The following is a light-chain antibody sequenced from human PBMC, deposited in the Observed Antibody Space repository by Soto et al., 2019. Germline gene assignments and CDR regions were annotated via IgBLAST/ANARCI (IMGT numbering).Light chain of an antibody. V-gene: IGKV3-11*01. CDR1: QSVSSY. CDR3: QQRSNWSPTWT. CDR2: DAS. Sequence: EIVLTQSPATLSLSPGERATLSCRASQSVSSYLAWCQQKPGQAPRLLIYDASNRATGIPARFSGSGSGTDFTLTISSLEPEDFAVYYCQQRSNWSPTWTFGQGTKV. J-gene: IGKJ1*01.